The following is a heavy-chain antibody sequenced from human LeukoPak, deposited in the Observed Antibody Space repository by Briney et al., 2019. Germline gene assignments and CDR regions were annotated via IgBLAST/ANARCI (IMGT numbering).Heavy chain of an antibody. D-gene: IGHD1-14*01. CDR3: ARVAESGILNYYYYYMDV. J-gene: IGHJ6*03. CDR2: INPNSGGT. Sequence: ASVKVSCKASGYTFTGYYMHWVRQASGQGLEWMGWINPNSGGTNYAQKFQGRVTMTRDTSISTAYMELSRLRSDDTAVYYCARVAESGILNYYYYYMDVWGKGTTVTVSS. V-gene: IGHV1-2*02. CDR1: GYTFTGYY.